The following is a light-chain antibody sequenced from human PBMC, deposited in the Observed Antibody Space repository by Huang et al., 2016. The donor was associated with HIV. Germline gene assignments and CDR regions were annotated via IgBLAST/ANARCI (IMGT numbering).Light chain of an antibody. CDR2: EAS. CDR3: QQYESVPLT. Sequence: DIQLTQSPVSLSVSVGDRVTISCQSSHDIRNFLNWYQQKPGKDPKLLIYEASYLQTGVPSRFSASGSGTDFTVTISSLHPEDLATYFCQQYESVPLTFGGGTKVQIK. CDR1: HDIRNF. V-gene: IGKV1-33*01. J-gene: IGKJ4*01.